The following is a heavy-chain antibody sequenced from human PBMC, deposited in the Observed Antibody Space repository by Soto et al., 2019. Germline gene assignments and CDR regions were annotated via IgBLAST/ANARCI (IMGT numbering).Heavy chain of an antibody. V-gene: IGHV4-31*03. CDR1: GGSISSGGYY. CDR2: IYYSGRT. D-gene: IGHD6-6*01. J-gene: IGHJ5*02. CDR3: ARGSFSSRSSWFDP. Sequence: PSETLSLTCTVSGGSISSGGYYWSWIRQHPGKGLEWIGYIYYSGRTYYNPSLHSRVSIAVDTTENQFSLKLTSVTAADTSVYYCARGSFSSRSSWFDPWGRGTLVTVSS.